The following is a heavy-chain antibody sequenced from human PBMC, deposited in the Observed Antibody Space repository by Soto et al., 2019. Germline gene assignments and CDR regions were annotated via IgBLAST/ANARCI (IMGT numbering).Heavy chain of an antibody. CDR2: IHYTGYS. CDR1: GDSISSYY. D-gene: IGHD3-22*01. J-gene: IGHJ4*02. Sequence: SETLSLTCTVSGDSISSYYWTWIRQPPGKGLEWIGSIHYTGYSSYSPSLKSRVFMSVDTSKEQFSLSLTSVTAADTALYYCARAAFGPYDSSGYYDYWGQGILVTVSS. CDR3: ARAAFGPYDSSGYYDY. V-gene: IGHV4-59*01.